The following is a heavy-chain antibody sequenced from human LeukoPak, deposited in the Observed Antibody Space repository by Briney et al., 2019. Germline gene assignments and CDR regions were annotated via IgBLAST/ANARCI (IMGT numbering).Heavy chain of an antibody. CDR1: GGSFSGYY. CDR2: INHSGST. J-gene: IGHJ6*03. D-gene: IGHD3-22*01. Sequence: SETLSLTCAVYGGSFSGYYWSWIRQPPGKGLEWIGEINHSGSTNYNPSLKSRVTISVDTSKNQFSLKLSSVTAADTAVYYCARTSGSVYYYYYMDVWGKGTTVTISS. V-gene: IGHV4-34*01. CDR3: ARTSGSVYYYYYMDV.